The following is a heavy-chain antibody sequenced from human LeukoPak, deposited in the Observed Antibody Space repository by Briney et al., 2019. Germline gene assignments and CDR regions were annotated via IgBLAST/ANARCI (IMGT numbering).Heavy chain of an antibody. Sequence: SETLSLTCTVSGGSISSSSYYWGWIRQPPGKGLEWIGSIYYSGSTYYNPSLKSRVTISVDTSKNQFSLKLSSVTAADTAVYYCAREYSYDSSGYLFDYWGQGTLVTVSS. CDR3: AREYSYDSSGYLFDY. J-gene: IGHJ4*02. CDR1: GGSISSSSYY. CDR2: IYYSGST. V-gene: IGHV4-39*07. D-gene: IGHD3-22*01.